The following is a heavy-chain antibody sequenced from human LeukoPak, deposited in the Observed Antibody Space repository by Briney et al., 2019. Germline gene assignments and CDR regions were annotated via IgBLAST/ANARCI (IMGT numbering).Heavy chain of an antibody. Sequence: PGGSLRLSCAASGFSFSSYAMHWVRQAPGKGLEWVAVVSYDGSNKYYTDSVKGRFTISRDDAKNSLYLQMSSLRAEDTAVYYCARESTRERPGCWGQGTLVTVSS. V-gene: IGHV3-30-3*01. CDR1: GFSFSSYA. CDR2: VSYDGSNK. D-gene: IGHD1-1*01. J-gene: IGHJ4*02. CDR3: ARESTRERPGC.